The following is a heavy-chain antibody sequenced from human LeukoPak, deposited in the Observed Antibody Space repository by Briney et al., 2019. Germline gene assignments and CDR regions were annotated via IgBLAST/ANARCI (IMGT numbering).Heavy chain of an antibody. D-gene: IGHD3-9*01. J-gene: IGHJ4*02. Sequence: GGSLRLSCAASGFTFSGYGMHWVRQAPGKGLEWVAVISYVGSNKYYADSVKGRFTISRDTSKNTLYLQMNSLRAEDTAVYYCAKDSLRLRYYDILTGYYIPWGYFDYWGQGTLVTVSS. V-gene: IGHV3-30*18. CDR3: AKDSLRLRYYDILTGYYIPWGYFDY. CDR1: GFTFSGYG. CDR2: ISYVGSNK.